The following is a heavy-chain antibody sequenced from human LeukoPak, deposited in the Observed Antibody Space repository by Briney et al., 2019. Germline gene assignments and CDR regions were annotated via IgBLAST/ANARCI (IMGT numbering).Heavy chain of an antibody. V-gene: IGHV4-61*02. D-gene: IGHD6-13*01. J-gene: IGHJ4*02. CDR1: GGSISSGSHY. CDR3: ARGGIAAAGTPFDY. Sequence: PSETLSLTCTVSGGSISSGSHYWSWIRQPAGKGLEWIGRIYTSGSTNYNPSLKSRVTISVDTSKNQFSLKLSSVTAADTAIYYCARGGIAAAGTPFDYWGQGTLVTVSS. CDR2: IYTSGST.